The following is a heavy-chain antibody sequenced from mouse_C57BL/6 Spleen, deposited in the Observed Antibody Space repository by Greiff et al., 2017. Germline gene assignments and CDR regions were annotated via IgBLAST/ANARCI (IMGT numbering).Heavy chain of an antibody. Sequence: EVNVVESGGGLVKPGGSLKLSCAASGFTFSSYAMSWVRQTPEKRLEWVATISDGGSYTYYPDNVKGRFTISRDNAKNNLYLQMSHLKSEDTAMYYCARGGGYDYNWYFDVWGTGTTVTVSS. CDR1: GFTFSSYA. J-gene: IGHJ1*03. CDR3: ARGGGYDYNWYFDV. D-gene: IGHD2-4*01. V-gene: IGHV5-4*03. CDR2: ISDGGSYT.